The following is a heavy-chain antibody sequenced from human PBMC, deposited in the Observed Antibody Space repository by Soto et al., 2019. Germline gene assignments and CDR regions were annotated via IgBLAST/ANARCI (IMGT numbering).Heavy chain of an antibody. V-gene: IGHV3-30*03. CDR2: ISNDGSNK. J-gene: IGHJ3*02. Sequence: PGGSLRLSCAASGFSFSTYGMHWVRQAPGKGLEWVAFISNDGSNKYYADSVKGRFTISRDNSRNTVYLQVNSLRPEGTAVYHCVRGTSHGAFDIWGQGTLVTVSS. CDR3: VRGTSHGAFDI. CDR1: GFSFSTYG. D-gene: IGHD2-2*01.